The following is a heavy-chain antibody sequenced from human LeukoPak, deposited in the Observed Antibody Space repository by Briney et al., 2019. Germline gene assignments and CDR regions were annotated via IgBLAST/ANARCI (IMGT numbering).Heavy chain of an antibody. J-gene: IGHJ4*02. D-gene: IGHD1-26*01. CDR1: GFTVSSNY. V-gene: IGHV3-21*01. Sequence: GGSLRLSCAASGFTVSSNYMSWVRQAPGKGLEWVSSITSDNTYIHYAGSVKGRFTISRDNAKNSLYLQMDSLRAGDTAVYYCARDLVGATIDTFDYWGPGTLVTVSS. CDR3: ARDLVGATIDTFDY. CDR2: ITSDNTYI.